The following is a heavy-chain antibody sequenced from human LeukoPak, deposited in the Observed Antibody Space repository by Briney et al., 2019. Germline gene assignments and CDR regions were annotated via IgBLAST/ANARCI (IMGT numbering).Heavy chain of an antibody. V-gene: IGHV3-72*01. Sequence: GGSLRLSCAASGFIFSDHYIDWVRQAPGKGLEWVGRSRDKGNSYTTAYAASVRGRFTISRDDSKNSVYLQMNNLKIEDTAVYYCARDFDRLIRKIGRESLYYYYYYMDVWGKGTTVTVSS. CDR3: ARDFDRLIRKIGRESLYYYYYYMDV. D-gene: IGHD3-9*01. CDR1: GFIFSDHY. J-gene: IGHJ6*03. CDR2: SRDKGNSYTT.